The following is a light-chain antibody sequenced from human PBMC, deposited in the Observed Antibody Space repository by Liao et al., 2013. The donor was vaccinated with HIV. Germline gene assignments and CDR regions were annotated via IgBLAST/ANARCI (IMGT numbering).Light chain of an antibody. V-gene: IGLV3-21*01. Sequence: SYVLTQPPSVSVAPGKTARITCGGNKIGGKSVHWYQQKPGQAPVLVIYYDSDRPSGIPERFSGSNSGNTATLTISRVEPGDEADYYCQLWDSSSDHPYVFGTGTQVTVL. CDR2: YDS. J-gene: IGLJ1*01. CDR3: QLWDSSSDHPYV. CDR1: KIGGKS.